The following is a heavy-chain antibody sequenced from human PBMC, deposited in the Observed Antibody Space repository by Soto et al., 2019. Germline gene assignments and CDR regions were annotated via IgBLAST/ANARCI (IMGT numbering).Heavy chain of an antibody. V-gene: IGHV2-5*02. CDR1: GFSLSSSGVG. CDR2: IYWDDDK. CDR3: ARGGSTTYYSPFVDY. Sequence: QITLKESGPTLVIPTQTLTLTCTFSGFSLSSSGVGVGWIRQPPGKALEWLALIYWDDDKRYSPSLKHRLTITRDSSKNQLILTLTKFDTVDTATNSCARGGSTTYYSPFVDYWGQGPLVTVSS. D-gene: IGHD3-10*01. J-gene: IGHJ4*02.